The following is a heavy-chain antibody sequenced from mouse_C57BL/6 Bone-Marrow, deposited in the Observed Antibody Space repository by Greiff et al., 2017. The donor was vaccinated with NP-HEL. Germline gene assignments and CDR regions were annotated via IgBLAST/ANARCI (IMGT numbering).Heavy chain of an antibody. CDR3: ARGLLWLRRRDYYAMDY. J-gene: IGHJ4*01. CDR1: GYTFTSYW. D-gene: IGHD2-2*01. V-gene: IGHV1-64*01. CDR2: IHPNSGST. Sequence: VQLQQPGAELVKPGASVKLSCKASGYTFTSYWMHWVKQRPGQGLEWIGMIHPNSGSTNYNEKFKRKATLTVDKSSSTAYIQLSSLTSEDSAVYYCARGLLWLRRRDYYAMDYWGQGTSVTVSS.